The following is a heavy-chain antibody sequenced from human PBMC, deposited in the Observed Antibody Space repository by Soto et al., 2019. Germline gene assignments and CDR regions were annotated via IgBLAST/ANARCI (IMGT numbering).Heavy chain of an antibody. D-gene: IGHD3-3*01. J-gene: IGHJ6*02. Sequence: GSLRLSCAASGFTFSSYWMHWVRQAPGKGLVWVSRINSDGSSTSYADSVKGRFTISRDNAKNTLYLQMNSLRAEDPAVYYCARKRENYDFWSGYSEAYYGMDVWGQGTTVTVSS. CDR2: INSDGSST. CDR1: GFTFSSYW. CDR3: ARKRENYDFWSGYSEAYYGMDV. V-gene: IGHV3-74*01.